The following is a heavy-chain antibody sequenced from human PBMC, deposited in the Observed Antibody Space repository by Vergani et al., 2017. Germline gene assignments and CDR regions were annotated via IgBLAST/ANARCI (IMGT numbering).Heavy chain of an antibody. CDR3: ARGMTTETTDLDGFDI. D-gene: IGHD4-17*01. Sequence: QVQLVESGGGVVQPGRSLRLSCAASGFTFSSYGMHWVRQAPGKGLEWVAVISYDGSNKYYADSVKGRLTLTRDDSKNTLHLQMNSLRPEDTAVYYCARGMTTETTDLDGFDIWGQGTMVSVSS. CDR1: GFTFSSYG. CDR2: ISYDGSNK. V-gene: IGHV3-30*03. J-gene: IGHJ3*02.